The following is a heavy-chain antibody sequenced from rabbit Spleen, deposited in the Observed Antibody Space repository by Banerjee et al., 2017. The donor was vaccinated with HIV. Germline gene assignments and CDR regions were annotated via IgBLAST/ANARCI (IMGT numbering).Heavy chain of an antibody. D-gene: IGHD1-1*01. Sequence: QEQLVESGGGLVQPEGSLTLTCKDSGFSFSDRDVLCWVRQAPGKGLEWIACINAATGKPVYATWAKGRFTISRTSSTTVTLRMTSLTAADRATYFCARDLVGVIGWNFYLWGPGTLFTVS. CDR2: INAATGKP. CDR3: ARDLVGVIGWNFYL. CDR1: GFSFSDRDV. J-gene: IGHJ4*01. V-gene: IGHV1S45*01.